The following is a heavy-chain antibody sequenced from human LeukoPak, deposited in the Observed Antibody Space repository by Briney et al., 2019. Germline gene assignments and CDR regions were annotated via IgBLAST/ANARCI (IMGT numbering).Heavy chain of an antibody. CDR2: IYYSGST. D-gene: IGHD3-16*01. CDR3: ARHPVASFGYRFDY. CDR1: GGSFSGYY. Sequence: PSETLSLTCAVYGGSFSGYYWSWIRQPPGKGLEWIGYIYYSGSTNYNPSLKSRVTISVDTSKNQFSLKLSSVTAADTAVYYCARHPVASFGYRFDYWGQGTLVTVSS. J-gene: IGHJ4*02. V-gene: IGHV4-59*08.